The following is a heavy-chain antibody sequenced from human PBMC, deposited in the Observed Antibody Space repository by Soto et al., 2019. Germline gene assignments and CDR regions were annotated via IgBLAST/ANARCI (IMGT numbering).Heavy chain of an antibody. Sequence: PSETLSLTCTVSGGSISRGGHYWSWVRQHPGKGLEWIGYIFSGGSTYYNPSLKSRVIISLDTSKNQFSLMLTSLTAADTAVYYCARDRVFQVWGQGTTVTVSS. D-gene: IGHD2-21*01. CDR1: GGSISRGGHY. CDR2: IFSGGST. CDR3: ARDRVFQV. J-gene: IGHJ6*02. V-gene: IGHV4-31*03.